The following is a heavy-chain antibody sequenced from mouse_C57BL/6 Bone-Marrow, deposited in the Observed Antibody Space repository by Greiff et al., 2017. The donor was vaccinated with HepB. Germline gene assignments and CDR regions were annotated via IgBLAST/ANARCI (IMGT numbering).Heavy chain of an antibody. V-gene: IGHV5-6*01. D-gene: IGHD2-4*01. Sequence: EVKLMESGGDLVKPGGSLKLSCAASGFTFSSYGMSWVRQTPDKRLEWVATISSGGSYTYYPDSVKGRITISRDNAKNTLYLQMSSLKSEDTAMYYCARQERLRPDYWGQGTTLTVSS. CDR1: GFTFSSYG. CDR2: ISSGGSYT. J-gene: IGHJ2*01. CDR3: ARQERLRPDY.